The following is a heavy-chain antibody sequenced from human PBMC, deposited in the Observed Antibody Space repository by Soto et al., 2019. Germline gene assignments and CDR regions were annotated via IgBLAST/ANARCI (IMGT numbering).Heavy chain of an antibody. CDR3: ATPLAVAENYYYYGMDV. D-gene: IGHD6-19*01. CDR2: IYPGDSDT. V-gene: IGHV5-51*01. CDR1: GYSFTSYW. J-gene: IGHJ6*02. Sequence: GESLKISCKGSGYSFTSYWIGWVRQMPGKGLEWMGIIYPGDSDTRYSPSFQGHVTISADKSISTAYLQWSSLMAADTAMYYCATPLAVAENYYYYGMDVWVQGITVTGSS.